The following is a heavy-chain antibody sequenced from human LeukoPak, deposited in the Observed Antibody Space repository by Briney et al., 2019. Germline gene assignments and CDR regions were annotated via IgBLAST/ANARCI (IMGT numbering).Heavy chain of an antibody. CDR2: INHSGST. D-gene: IGHD6-13*01. J-gene: IGHJ4*02. CDR3: ARGSAGTFY. Sequence: SETLSLTCAVYGGSFSGYYWSWIRHPPGKGLEWIGEINHSGSTNYNPSLKSRVTISVDTSKNQFSLKLSSVTAADTAVYYCARGSAGTFYWGQGTLVTVSS. CDR1: GGSFSGYY. V-gene: IGHV4-34*01.